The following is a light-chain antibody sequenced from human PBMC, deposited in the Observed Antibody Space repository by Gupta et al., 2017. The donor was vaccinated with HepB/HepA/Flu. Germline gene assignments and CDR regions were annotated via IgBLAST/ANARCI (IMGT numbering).Light chain of an antibody. V-gene: IGKV3-15*01. CDR1: QSVSSN. CDR2: GTS. Sequence: EIVMTNSPATLSVSPGERATLSCRASQSVSSNLAWYQQKPGQAPRLLIYGTSTRATGIPARFSGRGAGTEFTLTISSLQSEDFAVYYSQQYNNWPPWTFGQGTKVEIK. J-gene: IGKJ1*01. CDR3: QQYNNWPPWT.